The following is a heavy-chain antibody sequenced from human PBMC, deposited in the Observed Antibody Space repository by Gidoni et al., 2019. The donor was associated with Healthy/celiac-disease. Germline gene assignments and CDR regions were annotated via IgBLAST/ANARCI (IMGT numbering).Heavy chain of an antibody. CDR2: ISYDGSNK. D-gene: IGHD3-22*01. J-gene: IGHJ3*02. Sequence: QVQLVESGGGVVQPGRSLRLSCAASGFTFRSYAMHWVRQAPGKGLEWVAVISYDGSNKYYADSVKGRFTISRDNSKNTLYLQMNSLRAEDTAVYYCARDLGVVVIIGWGDAFDIWGQGTMVTVSS. CDR3: ARDLGVVVIIGWGDAFDI. CDR1: GFTFRSYA. V-gene: IGHV3-30*04.